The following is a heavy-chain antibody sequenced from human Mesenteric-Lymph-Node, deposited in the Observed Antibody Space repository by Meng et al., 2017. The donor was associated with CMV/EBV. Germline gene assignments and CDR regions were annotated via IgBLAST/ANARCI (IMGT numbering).Heavy chain of an antibody. J-gene: IGHJ4*02. CDR2: IYYSGST. V-gene: IGHV4-59*01. D-gene: IGHD2-21*01. CDR3: ARERGDVPLFDY. CDR1: GGSISSYY. Sequence: SETLSLTCTVSGGSISSYYWNWIRQPPGKGLEWIGNIYYSGSTNYNPSLKSRVTISVDTSKNQFSLKLSSVTAADTAVYYCARERGDVPLFDYWGQGTLVTVSS.